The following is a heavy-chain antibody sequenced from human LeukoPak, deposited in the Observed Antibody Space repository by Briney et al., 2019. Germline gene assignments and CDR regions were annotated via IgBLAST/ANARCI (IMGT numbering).Heavy chain of an antibody. CDR1: GFTFDDYA. CDR2: ISGDGGST. Sequence: GGSLRLSCAASGFTFDDYAMRWARQAPGKGLEWVSLISGDGGSTYYADSVKGRFTISRDNSKNSLYLQMNSLRTEDTALYYCAKDGQWRYYGMDVWGQGTTVTVSS. V-gene: IGHV3-43*02. D-gene: IGHD6-19*01. CDR3: AKDGQWRYYGMDV. J-gene: IGHJ6*02.